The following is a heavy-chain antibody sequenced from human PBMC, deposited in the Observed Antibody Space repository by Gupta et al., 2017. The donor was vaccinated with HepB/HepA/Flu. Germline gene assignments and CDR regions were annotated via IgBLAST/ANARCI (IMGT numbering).Heavy chain of an antibody. D-gene: IGHD1-26*01. Sequence: EVQLVESGGGLVQPGGSVKLSCAASGFTFSGSAMHWVRQASGKGLEWVGRIRSKANSYATAYAASVKGRFTISRDDSKNTAYLQMNSLKTEDTAVYYCTSLVGADGAPPSDYWGQGTLVTVSS. CDR3: TSLVGADGAPPSDY. CDR1: GFTFSGSA. J-gene: IGHJ4*02. V-gene: IGHV3-73*01. CDR2: IRSKANSYAT.